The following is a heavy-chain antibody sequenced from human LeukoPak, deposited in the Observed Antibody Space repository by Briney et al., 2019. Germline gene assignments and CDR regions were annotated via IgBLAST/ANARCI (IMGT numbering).Heavy chain of an antibody. D-gene: IGHD2-21*02. CDR1: EFTFSSYS. Sequence: PGGSLRLSCAASEFTFSSYSMNWVRQAPGKGLEWVSGISGSGGSTYYADSVKGRFTISRDSSKNTLYLQMNSLRAEDTAVYYCAKDLAYCGGDCYPYYFDYWGQGTLVTVSS. CDR2: ISGSGGST. V-gene: IGHV3-23*01. CDR3: AKDLAYCGGDCYPYYFDY. J-gene: IGHJ4*02.